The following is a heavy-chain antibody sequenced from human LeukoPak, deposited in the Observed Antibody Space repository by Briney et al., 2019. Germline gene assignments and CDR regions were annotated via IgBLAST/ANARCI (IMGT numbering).Heavy chain of an antibody. Sequence: GESLKISCKGSGYSFTSYWIAWVRQMPGKGLERMGIIYPGDSDARYSPSFQGQVTISADKSISTAYLQWSSLKASDTAMYYCARRDYYGSGSYYYGMDVWGQGTTVTVSS. CDR1: GYSFTSYW. J-gene: IGHJ6*02. CDR2: IYPGDSDA. V-gene: IGHV5-51*01. D-gene: IGHD3-10*01. CDR3: ARRDYYGSGSYYYGMDV.